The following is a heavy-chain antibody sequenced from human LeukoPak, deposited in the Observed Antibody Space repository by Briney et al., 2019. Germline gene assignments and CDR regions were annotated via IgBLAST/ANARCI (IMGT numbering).Heavy chain of an antibody. CDR3: AKSGGSGNSRHYYTDV. CDR1: GFTFSTYA. V-gene: IGHV3-23*01. J-gene: IGHJ6*03. D-gene: IGHD3-10*01. Sequence: GGSLRLSCAASGFTFSTYAMSWVRQAPGKGLEWVSASSGSGVNTYYADSVKGRFTISRDNSKNTLFLHMNSLRAEDTAIYYCAKSGGSGNSRHYYTDVCGKGTTVTVSS. CDR2: SSGSGVNT.